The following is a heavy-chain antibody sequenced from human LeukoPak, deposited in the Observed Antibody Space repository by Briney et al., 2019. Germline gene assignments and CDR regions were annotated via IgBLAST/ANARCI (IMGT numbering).Heavy chain of an antibody. CDR1: GGTFSSYA. CDR2: IIPIFGTA. CDR3: ARESSSWYGIDY. D-gene: IGHD6-13*01. J-gene: IGHJ4*02. V-gene: IGHV1-69*13. Sequence: PKASVKVSCTASGGTFSSYAISWVRQAPGQGLEWMGGIIPIFGTANYAQKFQGRVTITADESTSTAYMGLSSLRSEDTAVYYCARESSSWYGIDYWGQGTLVTVSS.